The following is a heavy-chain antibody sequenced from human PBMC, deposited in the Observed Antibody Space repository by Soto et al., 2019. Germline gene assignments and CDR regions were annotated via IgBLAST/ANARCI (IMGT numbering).Heavy chain of an antibody. D-gene: IGHD1-1*01. V-gene: IGHV3-23*01. CDR2: ISGSGGTA. J-gene: IGHJ4*02. Sequence: EVQLLESGGGSVQPGGSLRLSCAASGFTFSSYAMHWVRRPPGKGLEWVSSISGSGGTAYYADSVKGRFSISRDSLVNTLYLQMNSLRAEDTAVYYCVKGRGQNWNVDYWGQGTLVSVSP. CDR1: GFTFSSYA. CDR3: VKGRGQNWNVDY.